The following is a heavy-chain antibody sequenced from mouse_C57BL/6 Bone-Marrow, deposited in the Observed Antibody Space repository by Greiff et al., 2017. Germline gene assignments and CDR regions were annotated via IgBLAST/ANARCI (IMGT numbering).Heavy chain of an antibody. Sequence: QVQLQQPGAELVMPGASVKLSCKASGYTFTSYWMHWVKQRPGQGLEWIGEIDPSASYTNYNQQFKGKSTLTVDKSSSTAYMQLISLTSEDSAVXYCARDYYGSSYFYYAMDYWGQGTSVTVSS. J-gene: IGHJ4*01. CDR3: ARDYYGSSYFYYAMDY. D-gene: IGHD1-1*01. CDR2: IDPSASYT. CDR1: GYTFTSYW. V-gene: IGHV1-69*01.